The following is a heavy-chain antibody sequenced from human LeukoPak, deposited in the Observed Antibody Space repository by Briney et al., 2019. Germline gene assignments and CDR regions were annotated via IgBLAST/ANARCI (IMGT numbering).Heavy chain of an antibody. D-gene: IGHD2-21*01. J-gene: IGHJ4*02. Sequence: PSETLSLTCTVSGGSISSYYWSWIRQPPGKGLEWIGYIYYSGSTNYNPSLKSRVTISVDTSKNQFSLKLSSVTAADTAVYYCARGKGGDFYYLDYWGQGAHVTVSS. V-gene: IGHV4-59*01. CDR2: IYYSGST. CDR3: ARGKGGDFYYLDY. CDR1: GGSISSYY.